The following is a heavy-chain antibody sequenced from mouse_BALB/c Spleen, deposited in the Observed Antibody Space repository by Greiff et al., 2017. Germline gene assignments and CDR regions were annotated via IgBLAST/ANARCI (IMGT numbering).Heavy chain of an antibody. CDR2: IYPGDGDT. J-gene: IGHJ2*01. D-gene: IGHD4-1*01. CDR3: ARSNSVYYFDY. V-gene: IGHV1-87*01. Sequence: VQLQQSGAELARPGASVKLSCKASGYTFTSYWMQWVKQRPGQGLEWIGAIYPGDGDTRYTQKFKGKATLTADKSSSTAYMQLSSLASEDSAVYYCARSNSVYYFDYWGQGTTLTVSS. CDR1: GYTFTSYW.